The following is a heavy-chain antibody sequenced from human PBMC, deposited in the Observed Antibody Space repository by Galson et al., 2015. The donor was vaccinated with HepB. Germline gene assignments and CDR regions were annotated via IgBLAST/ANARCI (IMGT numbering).Heavy chain of an antibody. V-gene: IGHV4-39*02. CDR1: GGSISSSSYY. CDR2: IYYSGST. J-gene: IGHJ3*02. CDR3: ARVLGRWLQTDAFDI. D-gene: IGHD5-24*01. Sequence: TLSLTCTVSGGSISSSSYYWGWIRQPPGKGLEWIGSIYYSGSTYYNPSLKSRFTISRDNAKNSLYLQMNSLRAEDTAVYYCARVLGRWLQTDAFDIWGQGTMVTISS.